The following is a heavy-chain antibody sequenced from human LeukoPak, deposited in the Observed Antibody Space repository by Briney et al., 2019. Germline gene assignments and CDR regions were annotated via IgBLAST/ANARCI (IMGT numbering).Heavy chain of an antibody. CDR1: GGSISSYY. CDR3: ARGVVPAGWFDP. J-gene: IGHJ5*02. CDR2: IYTSGST. V-gene: IGHV4-4*07. Sequence: SETLSLTYTVSGGSISSYYWSWIRPPAGKGLEWIGRIYTSGSTNYNPSLKSRVTMSVDTSKNQFSLKLSSVTAADTAVYYCARGVVPAGWFDPWGQGTLVTVSS. D-gene: IGHD2-2*01.